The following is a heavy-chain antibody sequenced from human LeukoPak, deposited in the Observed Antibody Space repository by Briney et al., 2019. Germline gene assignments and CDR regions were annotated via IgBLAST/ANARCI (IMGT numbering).Heavy chain of an antibody. CDR1: GYTFTSYY. CDR3: ARAFPYCSGGSCYYRETNGYYFDY. V-gene: IGHV1-46*01. J-gene: IGHJ4*02. CDR2: INPSGGST. D-gene: IGHD2-15*01. Sequence: GASVKVSCKASGYTFTSYYMHWVRQAPGQGLERMGIINPSGGSTSYAQKFQGRVTMTRDTSTSTVYMELSSLRSEYTAVYYCARAFPYCSGGSCYYRETNGYYFDYWGQGTLVTVSS.